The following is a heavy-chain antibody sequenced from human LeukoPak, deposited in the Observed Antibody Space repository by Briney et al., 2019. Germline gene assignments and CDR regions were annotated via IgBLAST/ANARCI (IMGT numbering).Heavy chain of an antibody. J-gene: IGHJ4*02. Sequence: SETLSLTCTVSGGSISSYYWSWIRQPPGKGLEWIGYIYYSGSTNYNPSLKSRVTISVDTSKNQFSLKLSSVTAADTAVYYWARAPHRYYYIDYWGQGTLVTVSS. D-gene: IGHD3-10*01. V-gene: IGHV4-59*01. CDR3: ARAPHRYYYIDY. CDR1: GGSISSYY. CDR2: IYYSGST.